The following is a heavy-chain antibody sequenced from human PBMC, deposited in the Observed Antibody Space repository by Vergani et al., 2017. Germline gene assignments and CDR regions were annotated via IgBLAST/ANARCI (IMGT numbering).Heavy chain of an antibody. J-gene: IGHJ4*02. V-gene: IGHV4-31*03. CDR1: GGSISSGGYY. Sequence: QVQLQESGPGLVKPSQTLSLTCTVSGGSISSGGYYWSWIRQHPGKGLKWIGYIYYSGSTYYNPSLKSRVTISVDTSKNQFSLKLSSVTAADTAVFYCARGPYYDILTGYQWYFDYWGQGTLVTVSS. D-gene: IGHD3-9*01. CDR2: IYYSGST. CDR3: ARGPYYDILTGYQWYFDY.